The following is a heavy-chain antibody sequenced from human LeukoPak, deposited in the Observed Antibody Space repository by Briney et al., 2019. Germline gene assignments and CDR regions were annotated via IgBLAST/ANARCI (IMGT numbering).Heavy chain of an antibody. J-gene: IGHJ4*02. D-gene: IGHD3-22*01. Sequence: SETLSLTCTVSGGSISSTSYYWGWIRQPPGKGLEWIGSISYSGTTYYNPSLKSRVTISVDTSKNQFSLKLNSVTAADTAVYYCARHCYYDSSLFFFDYWGQGTLVTVSS. CDR3: ARHCYYDSSLFFFDY. CDR2: ISYSGTT. CDR1: GGSISSTSYY. V-gene: IGHV4-39*07.